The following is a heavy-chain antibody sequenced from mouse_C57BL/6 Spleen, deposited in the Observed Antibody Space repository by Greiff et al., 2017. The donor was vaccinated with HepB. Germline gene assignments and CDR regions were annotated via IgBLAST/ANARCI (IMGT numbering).Heavy chain of an antibody. Sequence: EVQLKESGPVLVKPGASVKMSCKASGYTFTDYYMNWVKQSHGKSLEWIGVINPYNGGTSYNQKFKGKATLTVDKSSSTAYMELNSLTSEDSAVYYCARWVYYYGSSPSYYAMDYWGQGTSVTVSS. V-gene: IGHV1-19*01. J-gene: IGHJ4*01. D-gene: IGHD1-1*01. CDR1: GYTFTDYY. CDR3: ARWVYYYGSSPSYYAMDY. CDR2: INPYNGGT.